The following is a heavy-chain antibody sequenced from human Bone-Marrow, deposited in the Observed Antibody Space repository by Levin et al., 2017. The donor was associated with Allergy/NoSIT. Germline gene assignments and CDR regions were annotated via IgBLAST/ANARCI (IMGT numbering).Heavy chain of an antibody. D-gene: IGHD6-13*01. Sequence: GGSLRLSCAASGFTFSSYAMHWVRQAPGKGLEWVAVISYDGSNKYYADSVKGRFTISRDNSKNTLYLQMNSLRAEDTAVYYCAREEGGYGSSSSPDYWGQGTLVTVSS. CDR1: GFTFSSYA. J-gene: IGHJ4*02. CDR3: AREEGGYGSSSSPDY. V-gene: IGHV3-30-3*01. CDR2: ISYDGSNK.